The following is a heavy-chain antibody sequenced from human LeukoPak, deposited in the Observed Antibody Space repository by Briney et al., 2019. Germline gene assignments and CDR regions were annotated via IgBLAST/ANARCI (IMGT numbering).Heavy chain of an antibody. V-gene: IGHV3-23*01. D-gene: IGHD1-1*01. CDR3: AKDYANWNPGGGEAFDI. Sequence: GGSLRLSCAVPGFIFSHYAMSWVRQAPGKGLEWVSSISGSGDATKYADSVMGRFTISRDNSKNTLYLQMNSLRAEDTAVYYCAKDYANWNPGGGEAFDIWGQGTMVTVSS. CDR2: ISGSGDAT. CDR1: GFIFSHYA. J-gene: IGHJ3*02.